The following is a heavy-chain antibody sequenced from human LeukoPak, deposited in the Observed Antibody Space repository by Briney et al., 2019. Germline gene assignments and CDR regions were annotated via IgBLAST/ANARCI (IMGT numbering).Heavy chain of an antibody. CDR2: IRFDGSNK. CDR3: AKWDYYDSSAPY. CDR1: GFNLSRNG. J-gene: IGHJ4*02. Sequence: PGGSLRLSCETSGFNLSRNGMHWVRQAPGKGLEWVSFIRFDGSNKYYADSVKGRFTISRDNSKNTLYLQMNSLRAEDTAVYYCAKWDYYDSSAPYWGQGTLVTVSS. V-gene: IGHV3-30*02. D-gene: IGHD3-22*01.